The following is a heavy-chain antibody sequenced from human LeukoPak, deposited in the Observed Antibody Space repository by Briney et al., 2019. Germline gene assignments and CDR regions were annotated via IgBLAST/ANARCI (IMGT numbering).Heavy chain of an antibody. J-gene: IGHJ6*02. CDR1: GYTFTSYG. CDR3: ARANYDFWSGAWNYYYYGMDV. V-gene: IGHV1-18*01. D-gene: IGHD3-3*01. CDR2: ISAYNGNT. Sequence: ASVKVSCKASGYTFTSYGISWVRQAPGQGLEWMGWISAYNGNTNYAQKLQGRVAMTTDTSTSTAYMELRSLRSDDTAVYYCARANYDFWSGAWNYYYYGMDVWGQGTTVTVSS.